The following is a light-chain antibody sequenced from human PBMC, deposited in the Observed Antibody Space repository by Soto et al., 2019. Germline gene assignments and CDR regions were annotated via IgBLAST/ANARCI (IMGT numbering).Light chain of an antibody. Sequence: QSVLTQPASVSGSPGQSITISCTGTSSDVGYYNYVSWYQQHPGKAPKLMIYDVSNRPSGDSNRFSGSKPGNTASLTISGLQTEDEADYYCSSYTTSSTLIFGGGTKLTVL. J-gene: IGLJ2*01. CDR2: DVS. CDR1: SSDVGYYNY. V-gene: IGLV2-14*03. CDR3: SSYTTSSTLI.